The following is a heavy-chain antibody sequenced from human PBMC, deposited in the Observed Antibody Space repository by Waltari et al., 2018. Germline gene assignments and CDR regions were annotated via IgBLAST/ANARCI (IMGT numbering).Heavy chain of an antibody. D-gene: IGHD7-27*01. V-gene: IGHV4-59*01. Sequence: QVQLQESGPGLVKPSETLSLTCTVSGGSISSYYWSWIRPPPGKGLEWIGYIYYSGSTNYNPSLKSRVTISVDTSKNQFSLKLSSVTAADTAVYYCARTQRTFWGRAFDIWGQGTMVTVSS. CDR2: IYYSGST. CDR1: GGSISSYY. CDR3: ARTQRTFWGRAFDI. J-gene: IGHJ3*02.